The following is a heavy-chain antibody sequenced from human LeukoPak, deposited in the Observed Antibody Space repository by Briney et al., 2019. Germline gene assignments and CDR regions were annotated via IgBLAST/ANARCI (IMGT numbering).Heavy chain of an antibody. D-gene: IGHD5-18*01. CDR1: GGSISSYY. J-gene: IGHJ1*01. CDR2: IYTSGST. Sequence: PSETLSLTCTVSGGSISSYYWSWIRQPAGKGLEWIGRIYTSGSTNYNPSLKSRVTMSVDTSKNQFSLKLSSVTAADTAVYYCARVPRGYSYGYFQHWGQGTLVTVSS. V-gene: IGHV4-4*07. CDR3: ARVPRGYSYGYFQH.